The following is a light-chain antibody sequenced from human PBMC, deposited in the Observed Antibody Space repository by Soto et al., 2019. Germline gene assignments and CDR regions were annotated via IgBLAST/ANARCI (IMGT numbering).Light chain of an antibody. J-gene: IGLJ2*01. CDR1: TSNIGYNF. CDR3: GTWDSSLSAVV. V-gene: IGLV1-51*01. CDR2: DNE. Sequence: QSVLTQPPSLSAAPGQKVTISCSGSTSNIGYNFVSWYQQLPGTAPKLLIYDNERRPSGIPDRFSASKSGTSATLDITGLQTGDEADYYCGTWDSSLSAVVFGAGTKLTVL.